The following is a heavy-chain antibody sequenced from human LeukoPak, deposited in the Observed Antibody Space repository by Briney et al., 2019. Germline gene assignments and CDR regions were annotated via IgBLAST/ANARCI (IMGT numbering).Heavy chain of an antibody. CDR2: IYTSGST. Sequence: SETLSLTCTVSGGSISSGSYYWSWIRQPAGKGLEWIGRIYTSGSTNYNPSLKSRVTISVDTSKNQFSLKLSSVTAADTAVYYCARKLAAVGYFDYWGQGALVTVSS. J-gene: IGHJ4*02. V-gene: IGHV4-61*02. D-gene: IGHD6-13*01. CDR3: ARKLAAVGYFDY. CDR1: GGSISSGSYY.